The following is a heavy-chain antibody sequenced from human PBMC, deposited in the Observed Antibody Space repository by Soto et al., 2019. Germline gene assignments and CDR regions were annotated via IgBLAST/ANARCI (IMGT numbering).Heavy chain of an antibody. CDR2: IKQDGSEK. V-gene: IGHV3-7*01. D-gene: IGHD3-3*01. CDR1: GFTFSSYW. CDR3: AREYYDFWSGYRSFDP. Sequence: GGSLRLSCAASGFTFSSYWMSWVRQAPGKGLEWAANIKQDGSEKYYVDSVKGRFTISRDNAKNSLYLQMNSLRAEDTAVYYCAREYYDFWSGYRSFDPWGQGTLVTVSS. J-gene: IGHJ5*02.